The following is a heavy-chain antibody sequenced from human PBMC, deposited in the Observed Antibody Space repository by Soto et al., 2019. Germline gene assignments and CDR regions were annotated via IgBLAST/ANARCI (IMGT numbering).Heavy chain of an antibody. Sequence: SETLSLTCTVSGGSISSYYWSWIRQPPGKGPEWIGYIYYSGSTNYNPSLKSRVTIPVDTSKNQFSLKLSSVTAADTAVYYCAKDLITMIVVVIRGFDYWGQGTLVTVSS. V-gene: IGHV4-59*01. CDR1: GGSISSYY. CDR2: IYYSGST. CDR3: AKDLITMIVVVIRGFDY. J-gene: IGHJ4*02. D-gene: IGHD3-22*01.